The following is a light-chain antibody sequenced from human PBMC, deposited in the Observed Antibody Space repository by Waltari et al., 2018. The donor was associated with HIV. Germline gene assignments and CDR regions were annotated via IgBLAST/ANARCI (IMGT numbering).Light chain of an antibody. CDR1: QSVRSNY. CDR3: QQYGSSPLT. CDR2: GAS. Sequence: DIVLTQSPGTLSLSPGERATLSCRASQSVRSNYLTWYQQKPGQAPRLLTYGASSRATGIPDRFSGSGSGTDFTLTISRLEPEDFAVYYCQQYGSSPLTFGGGTRVEIK. J-gene: IGKJ4*01. V-gene: IGKV3-20*01.